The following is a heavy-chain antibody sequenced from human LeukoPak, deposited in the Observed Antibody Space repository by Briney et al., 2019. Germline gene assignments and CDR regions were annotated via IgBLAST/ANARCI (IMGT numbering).Heavy chain of an antibody. CDR2: VHYSGSA. CDR1: GGSFRSDISH. CDR3: ARNRGWYATDV. D-gene: IGHD6-19*01. V-gene: IGHV4-61*01. J-gene: IGHJ6*02. Sequence: SETLSLTCSVSGGSFRSDISHWSWIRQPPGKGLEWIGYVHYSGSANYNPSLEIRVTMSLDKSKNQFSLELTSVTAADTAVYYCARNRGWYATDVWGQGAAVTVSS.